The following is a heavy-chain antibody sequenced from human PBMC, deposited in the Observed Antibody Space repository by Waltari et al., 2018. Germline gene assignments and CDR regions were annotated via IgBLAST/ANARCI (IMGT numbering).Heavy chain of an antibody. Sequence: VQLVQSGAEVEKPGASVKVSCKASGYTFTNFYMHWVRQAPGQGLEWLGIINPVGGGTSYAQRFQGRVTMTRDTPTSTVYMELSSLRSEDTAVYYCARDANGYRGAKFDYWGQGTPVTVSS. CDR3: ARDANGYRGAKFDY. CDR1: GYTFTNFY. D-gene: IGHD2-8*01. V-gene: IGHV1-46*01. CDR2: INPVGGGT. J-gene: IGHJ4*02.